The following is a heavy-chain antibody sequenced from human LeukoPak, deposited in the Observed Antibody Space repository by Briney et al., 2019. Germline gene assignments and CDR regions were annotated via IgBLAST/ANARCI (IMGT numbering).Heavy chain of an antibody. D-gene: IGHD2-15*01. CDR1: GFTFSSYS. V-gene: IGHV3-21*01. CDR2: ISSSSSYI. CDR3: ARDAAYCSGGSCYFGY. J-gene: IGHJ4*02. Sequence: GGSLRLSCAASGFTFSSYSIDWVRQAPGKGLEWGSSISSSSSYIYYAGSVKGRFTISRDNAKNSLYLQMNSLRAVDTAVYYCARDAAYCSGGSCYFGYWGQGTLVTVSS.